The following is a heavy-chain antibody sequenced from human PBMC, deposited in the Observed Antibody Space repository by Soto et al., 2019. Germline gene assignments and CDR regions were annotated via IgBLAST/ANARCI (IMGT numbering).Heavy chain of an antibody. J-gene: IGHJ6*02. CDR2: IIPIFGTA. D-gene: IGHD2-15*01. Sequence: WEDSGVGFRSNASSWVRHAPGQGLEWIGGIIPIFGTANYAQRFQGRVTITADKSTSTAYMELSSLSSEDTAVYYCATKTGGIYDHAADGTRDNYSVTAVRG. V-gene: IGHV1-69*06. CDR1: GVGFRSNA. CDR3: ATKTGGIYDHAADGTRDNYSVTAV.